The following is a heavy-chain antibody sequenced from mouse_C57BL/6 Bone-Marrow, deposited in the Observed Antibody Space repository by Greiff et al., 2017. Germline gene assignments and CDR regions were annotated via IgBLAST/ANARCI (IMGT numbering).Heavy chain of an antibody. J-gene: IGHJ2*01. CDR2: IYPRSGNT. CDR1: GYTFTSYG. Sequence: VQLVESGAELARPGASVKLSCKASGYTFTSYGISWVKQRTGQGLEWIGEIYPRSGNTYYNEKFKGKATLTADKSSSTAYMELRSLTSEDSAVYFCARFPTVVARGDWGQGTTLTVSS. D-gene: IGHD1-1*01. CDR3: ARFPTVVARGD. V-gene: IGHV1-81*01.